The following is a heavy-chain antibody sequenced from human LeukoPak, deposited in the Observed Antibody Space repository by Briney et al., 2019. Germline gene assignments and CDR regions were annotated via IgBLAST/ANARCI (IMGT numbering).Heavy chain of an antibody. D-gene: IGHD3-9*01. V-gene: IGHV3-20*04. CDR3: ARDFNVLRYFDWLSGFDY. J-gene: IGHJ4*02. Sequence: GGSLRLSCAASGFTFDDYGMSWVRQAPGKGLEWVSGINWNGGSTGYADSVKGRFTISRDNAKNSLYLQMSSLRAEDTALYYCARDFNVLRYFDWLSGFDYWGQGTLVTVSS. CDR2: INWNGGST. CDR1: GFTFDDYG.